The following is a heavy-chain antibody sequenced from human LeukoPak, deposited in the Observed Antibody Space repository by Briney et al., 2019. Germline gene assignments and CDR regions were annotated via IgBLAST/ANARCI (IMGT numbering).Heavy chain of an antibody. Sequence: GGSLRLSCAASGFTFSSYAMHWVRQAPGKGLEWVAVISYDGSNKYYADSVKGRFTISRDNSKNTLYLQMNSLRAEDTAVYYCANGLYRGQELLPYWGQGTLVTVSS. D-gene: IGHD3-10*01. V-gene: IGHV3-30*04. CDR2: ISYDGSNK. CDR3: ANGLYRGQELLPY. J-gene: IGHJ4*02. CDR1: GFTFSSYA.